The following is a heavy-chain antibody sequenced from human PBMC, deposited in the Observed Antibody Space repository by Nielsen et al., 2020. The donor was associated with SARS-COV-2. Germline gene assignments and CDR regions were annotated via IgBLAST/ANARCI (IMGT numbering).Heavy chain of an antibody. D-gene: IGHD3-10*01. CDR2: INHSGST. Sequence: SETLSLTCAVYGGSFSGYYWSWIRQPPGKGLEWIGEINHSGSTNYNPSLKIRVTISVDTSKNQFSLKLSSVTAADTAVYYCARVGRRFGESPWGQGTLVTVSS. J-gene: IGHJ5*02. CDR3: ARVGRRFGESP. V-gene: IGHV4-34*01. CDR1: GGSFSGYY.